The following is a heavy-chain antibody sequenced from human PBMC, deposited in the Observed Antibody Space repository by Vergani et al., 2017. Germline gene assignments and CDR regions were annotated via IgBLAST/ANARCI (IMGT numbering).Heavy chain of an antibody. CDR3: ARHDSGHYDASYYGLDV. D-gene: IGHD3-16*01. J-gene: IGHJ6*02. CDR1: GGPISRSRHF. CDR2: IYYTWSA. V-gene: IGHV4-39*01. Sequence: QFQLHKSGPGLVKPSETLSLPCTLSGGPISRSRHFWGWLRQTPGKGLEWIGSIYYTWSAYYNPSLKSRVSISVDASQYQFSLKLSSVTAADSAVYYCARHDSGHYDASYYGLDVWRQGTTVTVSS.